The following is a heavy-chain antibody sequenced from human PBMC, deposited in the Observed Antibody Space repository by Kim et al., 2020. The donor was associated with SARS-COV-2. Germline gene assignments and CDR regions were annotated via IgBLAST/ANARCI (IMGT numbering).Heavy chain of an antibody. CDR1: GFTFSSYS. CDR2: ISSSSSYI. D-gene: IGHD6-19*01. V-gene: IGHV3-21*01. J-gene: IGHJ6*04. Sequence: GGSLRLSCAASGFTFSSYSMNWVRQAPGKGLEWVSSISSSSSYIYYADSVKGRFTISRDNAKNSLYLQMNSQRAEDTAVSYCARGGVAVAARYYYYGMDVWGEGTTFTVSS. CDR3: ARGGVAVAARYYYYGMDV.